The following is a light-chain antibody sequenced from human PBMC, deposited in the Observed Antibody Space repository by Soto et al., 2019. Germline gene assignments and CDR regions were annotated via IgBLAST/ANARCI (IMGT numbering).Light chain of an antibody. CDR2: GVT. CDR1: NNDIGGYNS. V-gene: IGLV2-14*01. J-gene: IGLJ1*01. Sequence: QSALTQPASVSGSPGQSITISCTGSNNDIGGYNSVSWYQQHPDKAPKLLIFGVTNRPSGVSDRFSVSKSGNTASLTISALQAEDEADYHCCSYAANYFYVFGTGTQLTVL. CDR3: CSYAANYFYV.